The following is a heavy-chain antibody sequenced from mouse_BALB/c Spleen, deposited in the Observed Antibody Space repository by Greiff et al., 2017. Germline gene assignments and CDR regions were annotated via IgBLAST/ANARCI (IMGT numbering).Heavy chain of an antibody. CDR2: ISSGGSYT. V-gene: IGHV5-6*01. CDR1: GFTFSSYG. D-gene: IGHD4-1*02. Sequence: EVMLVESGGDLVKPGGSLKLSCAASGFTFSSYGMSWVRQTPDKRLEWVATISSGGSYTYYPDSVKGRFTISRDNAKNTLYLQMSSLKSEDTAMYYCASLNWDAFAYWGQGTLVTVSA. J-gene: IGHJ3*01. CDR3: ASLNWDAFAY.